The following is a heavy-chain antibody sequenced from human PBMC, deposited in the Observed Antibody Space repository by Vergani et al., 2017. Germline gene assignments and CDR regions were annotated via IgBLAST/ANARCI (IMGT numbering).Heavy chain of an antibody. CDR1: GGTFSSFA. CDR2: IIPIFGTA. J-gene: IGHJ4*02. Sequence: QVQLVQSGAEVKKPGSSVKVSCKASGGTFSSFAISWVRQAPGQGLEWMGGIIPIFGTANYAQKFQGRVTITADESTSTAYMELSSLRSEDTAVYYCARVGYYDSSGYPKAIDYWGQGTLVTVSS. V-gene: IGHV1-69*12. CDR3: ARVGYYDSSGYPKAIDY. D-gene: IGHD3-22*01.